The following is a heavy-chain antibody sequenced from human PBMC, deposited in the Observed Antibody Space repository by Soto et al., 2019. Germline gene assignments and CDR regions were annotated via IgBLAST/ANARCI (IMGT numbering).Heavy chain of an antibody. CDR2: INPSGGST. CDR3: ATQYLANAFDI. D-gene: IGHD2-2*01. Sequence: ASVKVSCKASGYTFTSYYMHWVRQAPGQGLEWMGIINPSGGSTSYAQKFQGRVTMARDTSTSTVYMELSSLRSEDTAVYYCATQYLANAFDIWGQGTMVTVSS. CDR1: GYTFTSYY. V-gene: IGHV1-46*03. J-gene: IGHJ3*02.